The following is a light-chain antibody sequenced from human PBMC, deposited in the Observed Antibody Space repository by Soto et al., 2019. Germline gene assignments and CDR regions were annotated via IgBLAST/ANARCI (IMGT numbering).Light chain of an antibody. V-gene: IGKV1-27*01. J-gene: IGKJ4*01. Sequence: DIEMTQSPSSLSASVGDRVTITCRASLGIIDYLVWYQQKPGKVPKLLIYAASTLQTGVPSRFSGSGSRTDFTLTISNLQPEDVATYYCQKYNSAPLTFGGGTKVEIK. CDR1: LGIIDY. CDR2: AAS. CDR3: QKYNSAPLT.